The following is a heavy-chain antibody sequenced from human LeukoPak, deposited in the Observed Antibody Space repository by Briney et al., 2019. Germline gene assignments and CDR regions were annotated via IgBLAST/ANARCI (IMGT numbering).Heavy chain of an antibody. Sequence: PSQTLSLTCTVSGGSISSGDYYWSWIRQPPGKGLEWIGYIYHSGSIYYNPSLKNRVTISVDRSKNQFSLKLSSVTAADTAVYYCARVGWELLGYFDYWGQGTLVTVSS. CDR2: IYHSGSI. J-gene: IGHJ4*02. D-gene: IGHD1-26*01. CDR3: ARVGWELLGYFDY. V-gene: IGHV4-30-2*01. CDR1: GGSISSGDYY.